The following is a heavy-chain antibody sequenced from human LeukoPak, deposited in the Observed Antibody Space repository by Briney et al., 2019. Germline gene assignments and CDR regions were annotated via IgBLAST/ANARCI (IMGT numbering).Heavy chain of an antibody. CDR2: ISGSGGST. Sequence: GGSLRLSCAASGFTFSSYAMSWVRQAPGKGLEWVSAISGSGGSTYYADSVKGRFTISRDNSKNTLYLQMNSLRAEDTAVYYCAKDSYYYDSSGYYPTPIDYWGQGTLVTVSS. V-gene: IGHV3-23*01. CDR3: AKDSYYYDSSGYYPTPIDY. CDR1: GFTFSSYA. J-gene: IGHJ4*02. D-gene: IGHD3-22*01.